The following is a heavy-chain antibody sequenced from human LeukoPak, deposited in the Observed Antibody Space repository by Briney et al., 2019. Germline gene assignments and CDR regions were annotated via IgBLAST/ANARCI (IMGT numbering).Heavy chain of an antibody. J-gene: IGHJ4*02. D-gene: IGHD3-10*01. CDR3: ARDLRGSDAYYFDY. Sequence: GGSLRLSCAASGFTFSSHAMHWVLQAPGKGLEWVAVLSHDGGKKYYADSVKGRFTISRDNSRNTLYLQMNSLRGEDTAVYYCARDLRGSDAYYFDYWGQGTLVTVSS. CDR2: LSHDGGKK. CDR1: GFTFSSHA. V-gene: IGHV3-30-3*01.